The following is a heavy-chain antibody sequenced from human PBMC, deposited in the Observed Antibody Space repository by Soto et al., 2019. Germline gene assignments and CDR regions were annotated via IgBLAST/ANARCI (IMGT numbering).Heavy chain of an antibody. CDR2: ISSSSSYI. Sequence: GGSLRLSCAASGFTFSSYSMNWVRQAPGKGLEWVSSISSSSSYIYYADSVKGRFTISRDNAKNTLYLQMNSLRAEDTAVYYCAKLTGRALFYTSIDYWGRGTLVTVSS. V-gene: IGHV3-21*04. CDR3: AKLTGRALFYTSIDY. J-gene: IGHJ4*02. CDR1: GFTFSSYS. D-gene: IGHD3-16*01.